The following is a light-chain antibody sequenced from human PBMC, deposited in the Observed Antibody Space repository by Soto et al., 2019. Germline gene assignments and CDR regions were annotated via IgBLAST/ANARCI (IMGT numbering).Light chain of an antibody. CDR1: SSNIGSNS. Sequence: QAVVTQPPSASGTPGQRVTMSCSGSSSNIGSNSVNWYQQPPGTAPKLLIYSSTQRPSGVPDRFSGSKSATSASLAITGLQSEDEAGYYCAAWDDSLNGWVFGGGTKLTVL. J-gene: IGLJ3*02. V-gene: IGLV1-44*01. CDR3: AAWDDSLNGWV. CDR2: SST.